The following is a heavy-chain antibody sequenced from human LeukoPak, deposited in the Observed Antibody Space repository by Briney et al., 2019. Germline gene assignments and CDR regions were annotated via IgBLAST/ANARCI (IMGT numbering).Heavy chain of an antibody. CDR2: IIPVFGTA. J-gene: IGHJ5*02. V-gene: IGHV1-69*05. CDR3: AGAGCGNSCCYDSRGWFDP. D-gene: IGHD2-2*01. Sequence: SVKVSCKASGGTFSSYPIIWVRQAPGQGLEWMGGIIPVFGTANYAQKFQGRVTITTDESTSIVYMELSSLRSEDTALYYCAGAGCGNSCCYDSRGWFDPWGEGTLVTVSS. CDR1: GGTFSSYP.